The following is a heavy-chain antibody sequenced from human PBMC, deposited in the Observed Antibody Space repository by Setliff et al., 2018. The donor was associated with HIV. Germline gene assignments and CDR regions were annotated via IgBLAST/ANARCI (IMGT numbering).Heavy chain of an antibody. V-gene: IGHV4-59*11. J-gene: IGHJ5*02. CDR2: ISHSGNT. D-gene: IGHD1-26*01. Sequence: SQTLSLTCTVSGDSINTHYWSWIRQAPGKGLEWIGCISHSGNTNFNPSLNSRVTISVDTSKNQFSLRLTSVTAADTAIYYCARSTVGAGTSFPWGRGILVTVSS. CDR3: ARSTVGAGTSFP. CDR1: GDSINTHY.